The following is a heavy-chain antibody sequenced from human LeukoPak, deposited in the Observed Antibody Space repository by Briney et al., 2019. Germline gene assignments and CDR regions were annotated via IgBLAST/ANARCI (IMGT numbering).Heavy chain of an antibody. J-gene: IGHJ4*02. V-gene: IGHV1-69*13. CDR3: ARSHYYGSGMSSDY. D-gene: IGHD3-10*01. CDR2: IIPIFGAA. CDR1: GGTFSSYA. Sequence: GASVEVSCKASGGTFSSYAISWVRQAPGQGLEWMGGIIPIFGAANYAQKFQGRVTITADESTSTAYMELSSLRSEDTAVYYCARSHYYGSGMSSDYWGQGTLVTVSS.